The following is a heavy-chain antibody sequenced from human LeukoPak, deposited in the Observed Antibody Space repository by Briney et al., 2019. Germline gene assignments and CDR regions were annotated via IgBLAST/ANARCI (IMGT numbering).Heavy chain of an antibody. CDR3: AKDNRLYSSSWFFDY. CDR1: GFTFSSYG. V-gene: IGHV3-23*01. D-gene: IGHD6-13*01. CDR2: ISGSGGST. J-gene: IGHJ4*02. Sequence: GGSLRLSCAASGFTFSSYGMSWVRQAPGKGLEWVSGISGSGGSTYYADSVKGRFTISRDNSKNTLYLQMNSLRAEDTAVFYCAKDNRLYSSSWFFDYWGQGTLVTVSS.